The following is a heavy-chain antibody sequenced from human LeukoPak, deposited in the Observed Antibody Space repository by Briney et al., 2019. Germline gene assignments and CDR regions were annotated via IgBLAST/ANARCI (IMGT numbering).Heavy chain of an antibody. Sequence: PSETLSLTCTVSGGSISSYYWSWIRQPPGKGLEWIGYIYYSGSTNYNPSLKSRVTISVDTSKNQFSLKLSSVTAADTAVYYCAREVIAVAGYYYYYYMDVWGKGTTVTVSS. V-gene: IGHV4-59*12. CDR3: AREVIAVAGYYYYYYMDV. D-gene: IGHD6-19*01. CDR2: IYYSGST. CDR1: GGSISSYY. J-gene: IGHJ6*03.